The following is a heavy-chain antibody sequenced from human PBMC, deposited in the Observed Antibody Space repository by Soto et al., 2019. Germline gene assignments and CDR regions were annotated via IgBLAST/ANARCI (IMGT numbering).Heavy chain of an antibody. CDR3: ARDRELSDYGDYHCDY. J-gene: IGHJ4*02. Sequence: QVQLVQSGAEVKKPGSSVKVSCKASGGTFSSYAISWVRQAPGQGLEWMGGIIPIFGTANYAQKFQGRVTITADESTSTAYMELSSLRSEDTAVYYCARDRELSDYGDYHCDYCGQGTMVTVSS. V-gene: IGHV1-69*01. CDR1: GGTFSSYA. D-gene: IGHD4-17*01. CDR2: IIPIFGTA.